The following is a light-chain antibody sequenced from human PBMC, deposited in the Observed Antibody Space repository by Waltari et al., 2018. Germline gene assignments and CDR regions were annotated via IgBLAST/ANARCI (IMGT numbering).Light chain of an antibody. CDR3: GTWDSSLSGAV. V-gene: IGLV1-51*02. J-gene: IGLJ7*01. CDR2: EDT. Sequence: QSVLTQPPSVSAAPGQRVTISCSGGRSNIGNNYVSWYRPFPGTAPKLLNYEDTERPSGIAGRFSGSKSGTSATLDITGLQAGDEADYYCGTWDSSLSGAVFGGGTHLTVL. CDR1: RSNIGNNY.